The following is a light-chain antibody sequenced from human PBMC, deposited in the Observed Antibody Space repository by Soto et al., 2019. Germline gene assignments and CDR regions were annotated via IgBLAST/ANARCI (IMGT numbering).Light chain of an antibody. Sequence: DIVMTQSPDSLAESLGERATINCKSSQGSLSSSTNYNFLAWWQQKIGQPPKQLIHWASTRESGVPDRFSGSDSGTDFTLTISSLQAEDVAVYFCHQYYTTPRTFGQGTRVEIK. CDR3: HQYYTTPRT. J-gene: IGKJ1*01. CDR1: QGSLSSSTNYNF. CDR2: WAS. V-gene: IGKV4-1*01.